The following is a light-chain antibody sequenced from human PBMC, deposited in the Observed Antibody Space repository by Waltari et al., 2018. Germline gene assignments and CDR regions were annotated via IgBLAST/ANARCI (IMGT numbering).Light chain of an antibody. V-gene: IGLV2-14*03. J-gene: IGLJ3*02. CDR2: DVS. CDR1: SSEVGSSNA. Sequence: QSALTQPASVSGSPGQSVTISCTGTSSEVGSSNAVPWYQHHPGQGPKVIIYDVSDRPSGVSARFSGSKSGNTASLTISGLQAEDEADYYCSSESSDKVVLFGGGTKVTVL. CDR3: SSESSDKVVL.